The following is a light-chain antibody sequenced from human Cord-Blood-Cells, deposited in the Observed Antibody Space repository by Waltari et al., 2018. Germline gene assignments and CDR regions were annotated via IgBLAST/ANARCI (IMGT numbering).Light chain of an antibody. CDR3: SSYTSSSTLYV. V-gene: IGLV2-14*01. J-gene: IGLJ1*01. CDR1: SSDVGCSNY. CDR2: DVS. Sequence: QSALTQPASVSGSPGQSITIPCTGTSSDVGCSNYVSWYQQQPGKAPKPMIYDVSNRPSGVSNRFSGSKSGNTASLTISGLQAEDEADYYCSSYTSSSTLYVFGTGTKVTVL.